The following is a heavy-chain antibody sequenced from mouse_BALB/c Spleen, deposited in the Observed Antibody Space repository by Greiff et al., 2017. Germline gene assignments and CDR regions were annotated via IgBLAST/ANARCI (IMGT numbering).Heavy chain of an antibody. J-gene: IGHJ3*01. D-gene: IGHD2-3*01. CDR1: GYSITSGYY. V-gene: IGHV3-6*02. Sequence: EVKLQESGPGLVKPSQSLSLTCSVTGYSITSGYYWNWIRQFPGNKLEWMGYISYDGSNNYNPSLKNRISITRDTSKNQFFLKLNSVTTEDTATYYCAFYDGYDYWGQGTLVTVSA. CDR3: AFYDGYDY. CDR2: ISYDGSN.